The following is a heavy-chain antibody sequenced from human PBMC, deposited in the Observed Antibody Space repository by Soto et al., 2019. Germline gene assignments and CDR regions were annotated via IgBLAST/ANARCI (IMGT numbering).Heavy chain of an antibody. V-gene: IGHV3-23*01. CDR2: ISGDGTGT. Sequence: EVQLLESGGGLVQPGGSLRLSCAGSGFIFRNYGMSWVRQAPGKGLECVSAISGDGTGTYYADSVKGRFAISRDNSRNTLYLQMSSLRAEDTALYYCVFYDVLTGYDHWGQGTLVTVSS. J-gene: IGHJ5*02. CDR1: GFIFRNYG. D-gene: IGHD3-9*01. CDR3: VFYDVLTGYDH.